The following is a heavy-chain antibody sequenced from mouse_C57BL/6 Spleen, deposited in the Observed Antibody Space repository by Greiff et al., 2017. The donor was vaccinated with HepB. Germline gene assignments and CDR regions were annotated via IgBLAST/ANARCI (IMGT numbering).Heavy chain of an antibody. V-gene: IGHV1-15*01. CDR2: IDPETGGT. CDR3: TRGITTGAWFAY. J-gene: IGHJ3*01. CDR1: GYTFTDYE. Sequence: VQLQQSGAELVRPGASVTLSCKASGYTFTDYEMHWVKQTPVHGLEWIGAIDPETGGTAYNQKFKGKAILTADKSSSTAYMELRSLTSEDSAVYYCTRGITTGAWFAYWGQGTLVTVSA. D-gene: IGHD1-1*01.